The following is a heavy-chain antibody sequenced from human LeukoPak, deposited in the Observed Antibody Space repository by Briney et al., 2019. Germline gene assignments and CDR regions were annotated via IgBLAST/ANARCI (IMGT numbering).Heavy chain of an antibody. V-gene: IGHV3-23*01. J-gene: IGHJ3*02. CDR2: IGSSGGGI. CDR3: ARGRSNSYGHNDAFDI. Sequence: GGSLRLSCAASGFTFSTYTMYWVRHPPGKRLEWVSIIGSSGGGIHYADSVKGRFTISRDNSKNALYLQMNSLRAEDTAVYYCARGRSNSYGHNDAFDIWGQGTMVTVSS. D-gene: IGHD5-18*01. CDR1: GFTFSTYT.